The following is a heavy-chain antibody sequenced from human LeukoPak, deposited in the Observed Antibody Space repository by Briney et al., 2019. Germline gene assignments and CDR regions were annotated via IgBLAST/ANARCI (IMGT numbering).Heavy chain of an antibody. J-gene: IGHJ3*02. V-gene: IGHV1-69*13. CDR3: ATRWAVPAAIEEESSLGDI. CDR1: GGTFSSYA. CDR2: IIPIFGTA. Sequence: ASVKVSCKASGGTFSSYATSWVRQAPGQGLEWMGGIIPIFGTANYAQKFQGRVTITADESTSTAYMELSSLRSEDTAVYYCATRWAVPAAIEEESSLGDIWGQGTMVTVSS. D-gene: IGHD2-2*02.